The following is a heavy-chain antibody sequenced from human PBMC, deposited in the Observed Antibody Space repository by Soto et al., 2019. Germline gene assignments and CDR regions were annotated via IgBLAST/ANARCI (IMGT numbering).Heavy chain of an antibody. D-gene: IGHD3-9*01. CDR2: INHSGST. CDR1: GGSFSGYY. V-gene: IGHV4-34*01. J-gene: IGHJ3*02. CDR3: ARRTYYDILTGYLKDAFDI. Sequence: QVQLQQWGAGLLKPSETLSLTCAVYGGSFSGYYWSWIRQPPGKGLEWIGEINHSGSTNYNPSLKSRVTISVDTSKNQFSLKLSSVTAADTAVYYCARRTYYDILTGYLKDAFDIWGQGTMVTVSS.